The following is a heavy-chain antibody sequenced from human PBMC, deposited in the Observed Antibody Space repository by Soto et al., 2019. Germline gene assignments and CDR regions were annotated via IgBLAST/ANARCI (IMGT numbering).Heavy chain of an antibody. J-gene: IGHJ4*02. V-gene: IGHV3-21*02. D-gene: IGHD2-2*01. CDR2: ISRRSVNI. Sequence: EVQLVESGGGLVKPGGSLRLSCAGSEFPFSDYTMTWVRQAPGKGLEWVSSISRRSVNIYYADSVKGRFANSRDNAKNSLSLLMNSLKAEDTAVDYCAIDRRTKGYGSSRSCYASDSWGQGTLVTVSS. CDR1: EFPFSDYT. CDR3: AIDRRTKGYGSSRSCYASDS.